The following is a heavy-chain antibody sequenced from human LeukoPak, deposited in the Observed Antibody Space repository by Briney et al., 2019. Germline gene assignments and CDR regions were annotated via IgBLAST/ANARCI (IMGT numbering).Heavy chain of an antibody. J-gene: IGHJ4*02. V-gene: IGHV3-23*01. CDR3: AQDRVPGTSPKLDY. CDR2: IGGSACGSDT. D-gene: IGHD1-7*01. Sequence: GGSLRLSCAASGFTFSNYAMSWVRQAPGRGLEWVSTIGGSACGSDTYYADSVRGRFIISRDNSKNTLSLQMNSLRAEDTAVYYCAQDRVPGTSPKLDYWGQGTLVSVSS. CDR1: GFTFSNYA.